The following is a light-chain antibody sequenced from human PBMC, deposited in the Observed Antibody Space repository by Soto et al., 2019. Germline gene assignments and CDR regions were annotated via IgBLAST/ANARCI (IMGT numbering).Light chain of an antibody. CDR1: SSDIGGYTY. V-gene: IGLV2-8*01. CDR3: SSYAGSNNVI. CDR2: EVI. Sequence: QSALTQPPSASGSPGQSVTISCTGTSSDIGGYTYVSWYQQHPGKAPKLMIYEVIKRPSGVPDRFSGSKSGKTASLTVSGLQSEDEADYYCSSYAGSNNVIFGGVTKLTVL. J-gene: IGLJ2*01.